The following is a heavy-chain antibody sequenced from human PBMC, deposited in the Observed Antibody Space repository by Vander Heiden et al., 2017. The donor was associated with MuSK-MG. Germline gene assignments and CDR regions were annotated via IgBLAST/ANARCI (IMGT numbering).Heavy chain of an antibody. V-gene: IGHV1-18*01. D-gene: IGHD2-15*01. CDR3: ARVQDIVVGVGDYWYFDL. CDR1: GYTFTSYG. CDR2: ISAYNGNT. J-gene: IGHJ2*01. Sequence: QVQLVQSGAEVKKPGASVKVSCKASGYTFTSYGISWVRQAPGQGLEWMGWISAYNGNTNYAQKLHGRVTMTTDTSTSTAYMELRSLRSDQPAVYYCARVQDIVVGVGDYWYFDLWGRGTLVTVSS.